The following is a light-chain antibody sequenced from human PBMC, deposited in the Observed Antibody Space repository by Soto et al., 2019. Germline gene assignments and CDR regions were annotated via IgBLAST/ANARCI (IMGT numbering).Light chain of an antibody. CDR2: AAS. J-gene: IGKJ4*01. CDR1: QSVSSSY. CDR3: QQRSNWPLT. Sequence: ESVLTQAPGTLSLSPGERAALSFRASQSVSSSYLAWYQQKPGQAPRLLIYAASNRATGIPARFSGSGSGTNVTLTISSLEPEDCAVYYCQQRSNWPLTFGGGTKV. V-gene: IGKV3D-20*02.